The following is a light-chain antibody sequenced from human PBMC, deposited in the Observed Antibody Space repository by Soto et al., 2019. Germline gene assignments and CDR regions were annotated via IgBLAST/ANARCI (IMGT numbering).Light chain of an antibody. CDR2: RAS. J-gene: IGKJ1*01. CDR3: QQYNRYFKS. Sequence: DIQITQSPSTLSASVGDRVTITCRASQSISSWLAWYAQKPGQAPRLLIQRASRVARGVPSRFSGSGSDTEFTLTISSLQPDDFATYYCQQYNRYFKSFGQGTKVDIK. V-gene: IGKV1-5*03. CDR1: QSISSW.